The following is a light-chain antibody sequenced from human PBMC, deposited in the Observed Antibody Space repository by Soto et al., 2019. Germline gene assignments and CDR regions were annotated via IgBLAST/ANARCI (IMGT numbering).Light chain of an antibody. CDR3: QQYNNWPPWT. CDR2: GTS. CDR1: ERIYSAY. V-gene: IGKV3-20*01. Sequence: EVVLTQSPGTLSLSRGERATLSCRASERIYSAYLGWYQQKPGQAPRLLIYGTSSRATGIPDRFSGSGSGTEFTLTISSLQSEDFAVYYCQQYNNWPPWTFGQGTKVDIK. J-gene: IGKJ1*01.